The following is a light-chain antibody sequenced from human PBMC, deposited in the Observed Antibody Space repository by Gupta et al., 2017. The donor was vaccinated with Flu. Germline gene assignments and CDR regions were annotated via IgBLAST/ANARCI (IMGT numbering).Light chain of an antibody. V-gene: IGLV2-14*01. CDR2: EVS. Sequence: QSALTQPASVSGSPGQSITISCTGTSSDVGGYNYVSWYQQHPGKAPKLMIYEVSNRPSGVSNRCSGSKSGNTASMTISGLQAEEEADYYCSSYTSSSTLGVFGGGTKLTVL. CDR1: SSDVGGYNY. CDR3: SSYTSSSTLGV. J-gene: IGLJ2*01.